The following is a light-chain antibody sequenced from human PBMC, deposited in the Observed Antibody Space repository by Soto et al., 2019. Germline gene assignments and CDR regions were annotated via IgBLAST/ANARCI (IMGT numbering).Light chain of an antibody. V-gene: IGLV2-8*01. Sequence: QSALTQPPSASGSPGQSVTISCTGTSSDVGGYNYVSWYQQHPGKAPKLIIYEVNKRPSGVADRFSGSKSGNTASLTVSGLQAEDEADYSCSSYGGSNNVVFGGGTKLTVL. J-gene: IGLJ2*01. CDR2: EVN. CDR1: SSDVGGYNY. CDR3: SSYGGSNNVV.